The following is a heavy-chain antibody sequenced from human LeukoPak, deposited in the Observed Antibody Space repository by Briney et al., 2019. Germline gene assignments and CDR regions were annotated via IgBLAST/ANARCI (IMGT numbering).Heavy chain of an antibody. CDR1: GFTFSSYA. J-gene: IGHJ2*01. Sequence: GGSLRLSCAASGFTFSSYAMSWVRQAPGKGLEWVSAISGSGGSTYYADSVKGRFTISRDNSKNTHYLQMSSLTAEDTAVYYCAKWGDFWTGLNNWYFELWGRGTLVTVSS. CDR2: ISGSGGST. CDR3: AKWGDFWTGLNNWYFEL. V-gene: IGHV3-23*01. D-gene: IGHD3/OR15-3a*01.